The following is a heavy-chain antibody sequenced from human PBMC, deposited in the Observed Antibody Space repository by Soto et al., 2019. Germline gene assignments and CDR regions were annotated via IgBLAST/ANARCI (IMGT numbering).Heavy chain of an antibody. V-gene: IGHV4-59*01. D-gene: IGHD3-10*01. J-gene: IGHJ5*02. CDR3: ASYGSGSYYRWFDP. CDR1: GGSISSYY. CDR2: IYYSGST. Sequence: QVQLQESGPGLVKPSETLSLTCTVSGGSISSYYWSWIRQPPGKGLEWIGYIYYSGSTNYNPSLKSRVTISVDTSKNQFSLKLSSVTAADTAVYYCASYGSGSYYRWFDPWGQETLVTVSS.